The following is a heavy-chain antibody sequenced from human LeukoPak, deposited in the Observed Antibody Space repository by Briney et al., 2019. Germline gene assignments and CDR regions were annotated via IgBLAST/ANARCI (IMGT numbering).Heavy chain of an antibody. CDR3: ARINYDSWSGYSTGGFDY. J-gene: IGHJ4*02. CDR2: IYTSGST. V-gene: IGHV4-61*02. Sequence: SETLSLTCTVSGGSISSSSYYWNWIRQPAGKALEWIGRIYTSGSTDYNPSLKSRVTISVDTSKNQFSLKLSSVTAADTAVYYCARINYDSWSGYSTGGFDYWGQGTLVTVSS. D-gene: IGHD3-3*01. CDR1: GGSISSSSYY.